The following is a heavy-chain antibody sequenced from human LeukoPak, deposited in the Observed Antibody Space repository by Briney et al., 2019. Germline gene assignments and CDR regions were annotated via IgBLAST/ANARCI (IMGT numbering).Heavy chain of an antibody. CDR2: INHSGYT. D-gene: IGHD4-17*01. CDR1: GVSFNDCY. V-gene: IGHV4-34*01. Sequence: PSETLSLTCAVSGVSFNDCYWSWVRQTPGKGLEWIGEINHSGYTNDSPSLKSRVTLSIDTSRKQFSLNLRSVTVADTGIYYCTRMTTGHDYWGQGTLVTVSS. J-gene: IGHJ4*02. CDR3: TRMTTGHDY.